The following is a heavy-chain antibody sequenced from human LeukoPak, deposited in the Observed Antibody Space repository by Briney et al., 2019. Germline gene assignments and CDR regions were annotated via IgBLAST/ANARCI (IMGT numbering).Heavy chain of an antibody. CDR1: GFTFSNAW. CDR2: IKSKTDGGTT. D-gene: IGHD5-24*01. Sequence: GGSLRLSCAASGFTFSNAWMSWVRQAPGKGLEWVGRIKSKTDGGTTDYAAPVKGRFTISRDDSKNTLYLQMNSLKTEDTAVYYCTTQSRDGYNYDYWGQGTLVTVSS. J-gene: IGHJ4*02. V-gene: IGHV3-15*01. CDR3: TTQSRDGYNYDY.